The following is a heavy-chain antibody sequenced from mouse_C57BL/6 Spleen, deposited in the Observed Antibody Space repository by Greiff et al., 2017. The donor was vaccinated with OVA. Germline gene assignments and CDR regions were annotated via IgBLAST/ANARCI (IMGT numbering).Heavy chain of an antibody. CDR3: VRQGREDFDY. J-gene: IGHJ2*01. CDR2: IRSKSNNYAT. V-gene: IGHV10-1*01. Sequence: EVQGVESGGGLVQPKGSLKLSCAASGFSFNTYAMNWVRQAPGKGLEWVARIRSKSNNYATYYADSVKDRFTISRDDSESMLYLQMNNLKTEDTAMYYCVRQGREDFDYWGQGTTLTVSS. CDR1: GFSFNTYA.